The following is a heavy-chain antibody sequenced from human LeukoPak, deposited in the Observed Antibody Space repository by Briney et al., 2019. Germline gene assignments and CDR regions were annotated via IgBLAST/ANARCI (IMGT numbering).Heavy chain of an antibody. J-gene: IGHJ4*02. CDR1: GGSISSGNYY. D-gene: IGHD3-10*01. V-gene: IGHV4-61*02. Sequence: SQTLSLTCTVSGGSISSGNYYWSWIRQPAGRGLEWIGRITTSGSTNYDPSLKSRVIISIDTSKNQFSLRPSSATAADTAVYYCASHQYGAGTNYHDYWGQGTLVTVSS. CDR2: ITTSGST. CDR3: ASHQYGAGTNYHDY.